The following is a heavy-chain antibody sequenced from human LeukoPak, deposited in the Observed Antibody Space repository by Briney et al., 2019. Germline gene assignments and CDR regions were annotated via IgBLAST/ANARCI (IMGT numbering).Heavy chain of an antibody. V-gene: IGHV3-64*01. CDR1: GFSFNTYA. CDR2: INYNGDST. J-gene: IGHJ4*02. CDR3: ARDSGGDTYNDYFDS. D-gene: IGHD5-24*01. Sequence: GGSLRLSCAASGFSFNTYAMHWVRHAPGKGLEYVSAINYNGDSTYYANSVKGRFIISRDNSKKTLFLQMGSLRAEDTAVYYCARDSGGDTYNDYFDSWGQGTLVTVSS.